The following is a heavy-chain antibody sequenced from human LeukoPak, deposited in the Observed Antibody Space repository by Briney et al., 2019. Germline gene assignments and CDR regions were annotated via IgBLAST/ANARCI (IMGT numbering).Heavy chain of an antibody. V-gene: IGHV3-30-3*01. CDR3: IQLPYYYYYMDV. Sequence: PGGSLRLSXAASGFTFSSYAMHWVRQAPGKGLEWVAVISYDGSNKYYADSVKGRFTISRDNSKNTLYLQMNSLRAEDKKKRTWIQLPYYYYYMDVWGKGTTVTVSS. CDR2: ISYDGSNK. J-gene: IGHJ6*03. CDR1: GFTFSSYA. D-gene: IGHD5-18*01.